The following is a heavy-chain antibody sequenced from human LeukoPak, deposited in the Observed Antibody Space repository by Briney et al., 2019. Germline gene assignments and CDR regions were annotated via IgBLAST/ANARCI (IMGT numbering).Heavy chain of an antibody. CDR1: GFTFSSYA. CDR3: ARDHAASITIFGVDPLNWFDP. CDR2: ISYDGSNK. V-gene: IGHV3-30-3*01. J-gene: IGHJ5*02. D-gene: IGHD3-3*01. Sequence: GGSLRLSCAASGFTFSSYAMHWVRQAPGKGLEWAAVISYDGSNKYYADSVKGRFTISRDNSKNTLYLQMNSLRAEDTAVYYCARDHAASITIFGVDPLNWFDPWGQGTLVTVSS.